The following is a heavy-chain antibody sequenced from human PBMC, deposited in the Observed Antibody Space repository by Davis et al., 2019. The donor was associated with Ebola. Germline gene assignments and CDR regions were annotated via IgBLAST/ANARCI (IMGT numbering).Heavy chain of an antibody. CDR3: AGVTEYSSGWYGGNWFDP. CDR2: ISSSSSYI. CDR1: GFTFSSYS. J-gene: IGHJ5*02. D-gene: IGHD6-19*01. V-gene: IGHV3-21*04. Sequence: GGSLRLSCAASGFTFSSYSMNWVRQAPGKGLEWVSSISSSSSYIYYADSVRGRFTISRDNAKNSLYLQMNSLRAEDTAVYYCAGVTEYSSGWYGGNWFDPWGQGTLVTVSS.